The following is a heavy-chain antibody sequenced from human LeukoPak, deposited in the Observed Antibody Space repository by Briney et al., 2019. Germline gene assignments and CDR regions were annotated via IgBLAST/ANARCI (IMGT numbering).Heavy chain of an antibody. CDR3: ARPYKNWGFVY. J-gene: IGHJ4*02. D-gene: IGHD7-27*01. V-gene: IGHV4-39*01. CDR1: GGSINSSSYY. Sequence: SETLSLTCTVSGGSINSSSYYWGWIRQPPGKELEWIGSIYHSGNTYYNPSLKSRVTISVDTSKNQLSLKLKSVTAADTAVYYRARPYKNWGFVYWGQGILVTVSS. CDR2: IYHSGNT.